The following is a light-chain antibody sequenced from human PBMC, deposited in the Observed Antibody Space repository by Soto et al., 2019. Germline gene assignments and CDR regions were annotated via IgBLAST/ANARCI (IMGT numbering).Light chain of an antibody. J-gene: IGLJ2*01. CDR3: LSFDSSLSVV. CDR2: GNT. V-gene: IGLV1-40*01. Sequence: QSALTQPPSVSGAPGQRVTISCTGSSSNIGAGYDVHWYQQLPGRAPKLLIYGNTNRPSGVPDRFSGSKSGTSASLAITGLQAEDEAEYYCLSFDSSLSVVFGGGTKLTVL. CDR1: SSNIGAGYD.